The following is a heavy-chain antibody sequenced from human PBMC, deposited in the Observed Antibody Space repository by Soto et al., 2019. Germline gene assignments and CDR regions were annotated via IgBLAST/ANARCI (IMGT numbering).Heavy chain of an antibody. CDR3: LRERDNSRYYLAY. CDR1: GFTFSSYA. Sequence: GGSLRLCCAASGFTFSSYAMHWVRQPLGKGLEWVAVISYDRSNKYYADSVKGRFTISRDNSKNTLYLQMNSLRAEDTAVYYCLRERDNSRYYLAYWGQGTLVTGSS. D-gene: IGHD3-22*01. CDR2: ISYDRSNK. V-gene: IGHV3-30-3*01. J-gene: IGHJ4*02.